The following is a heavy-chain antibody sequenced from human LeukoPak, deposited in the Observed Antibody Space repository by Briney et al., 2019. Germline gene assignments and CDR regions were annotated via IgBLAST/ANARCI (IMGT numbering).Heavy chain of an antibody. J-gene: IGHJ4*02. CDR1: GFTFSSYG. CDR2: IRYDGSNK. CDR3: ARDKSRSIAARVFDY. Sequence: GGSLRLSCAASGFTFSSYGMHWVRQAPGKGLEWVAFIRYDGSNKYYADSVKGRFTISRDNSKNTLYLQMNSLRAEDTAVYYCARDKSRSIAARVFDYWGQGTLVTVSS. D-gene: IGHD6-6*01. V-gene: IGHV3-30*02.